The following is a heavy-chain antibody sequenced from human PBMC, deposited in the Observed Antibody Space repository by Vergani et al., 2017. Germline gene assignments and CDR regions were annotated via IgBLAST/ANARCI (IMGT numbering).Heavy chain of an antibody. J-gene: IGHJ3*02. CDR3: ARSSRYCSGGSCYPDAFDI. Sequence: QVQLQESGPGLVKPSQTLSLTCTVSGGSISSGSYYWSWIRQPAGKGLEWIGRIYTSGSTNYNPSLKSRVTISVDTPKNQFSLKLSSVTSADTAVYYCARSSRYCSGGSCYPDAFDIWGQGTMVTVSS. CDR2: IYTSGST. D-gene: IGHD2-15*01. CDR1: GGSISSGSYY. V-gene: IGHV4-61*02.